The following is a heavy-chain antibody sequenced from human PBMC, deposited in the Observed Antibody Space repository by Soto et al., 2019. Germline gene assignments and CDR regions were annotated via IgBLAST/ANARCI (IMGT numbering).Heavy chain of an antibody. D-gene: IGHD3-22*01. CDR1: GYTFTSYG. CDR3: ARDSYYYDPVTRGDN. Sequence: ASVKVSCKASGYTFTSYGISWVRQAPGQGLEWMGWISAYNGNTNYAQKLQGRVTMTTDTSTSTAYMELRSLRSDDTAVYYCARDSYYYDPVTRGDNWGQGTLVTVSS. CDR2: ISAYNGNT. J-gene: IGHJ4*02. V-gene: IGHV1-18*01.